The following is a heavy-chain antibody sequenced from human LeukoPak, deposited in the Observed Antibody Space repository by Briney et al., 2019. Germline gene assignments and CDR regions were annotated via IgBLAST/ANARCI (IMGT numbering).Heavy chain of an antibody. J-gene: IGHJ1*01. CDR2: ISSSGSTI. CDR3: ARDSDRYGSGSYYNVVYFQY. V-gene: IGHV3-48*03. Sequence: GGSLRLSCAASGFTFSSYEMNWVRQAPGKGLEWVSYISSSGSTIYYADSVKGRFTISRDNAKNSLYLQMNSLRAEDTAVYYCARDSDRYGSGSYYNVVYFQYWGQGTLVTVSS. D-gene: IGHD3-10*01. CDR1: GFTFSSYE.